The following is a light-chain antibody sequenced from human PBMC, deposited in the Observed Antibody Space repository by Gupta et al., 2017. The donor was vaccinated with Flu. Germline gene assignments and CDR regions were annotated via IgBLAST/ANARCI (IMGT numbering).Light chain of an antibody. J-gene: IGKJ1*01. CDR1: QSIADY. CDR3: QQSNSTPP. Sequence: DIQMTQSPSSLSASVGDRVTITCRASQSIADYLNWYQQKPGKAPKLLIYAASSLQSVVPSRCSGSGSGTYFTLIISSLQPEDFAAYCCQQSNSTPPFGQGTKVEIK. CDR2: AAS. V-gene: IGKV1-39*01.